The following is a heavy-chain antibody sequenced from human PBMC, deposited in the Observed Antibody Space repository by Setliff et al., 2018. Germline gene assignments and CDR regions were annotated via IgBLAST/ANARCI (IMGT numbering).Heavy chain of an antibody. D-gene: IGHD3-22*01. Sequence: PGGSLRLSCAASGFSFRDAWMNWVRQAPGKGLEWVGRIKTKNDVGTEEYAAPVKGRFTISRDDSKNTLFLQMDSLKSEDTAFYYCTAGIYDSGGCDSWGQGTLVTVSS. CDR1: GFSFRDAW. J-gene: IGHJ4*02. V-gene: IGHV3-15*07. CDR2: IKTKNDVGTE. CDR3: TAGIYDSGGCDS.